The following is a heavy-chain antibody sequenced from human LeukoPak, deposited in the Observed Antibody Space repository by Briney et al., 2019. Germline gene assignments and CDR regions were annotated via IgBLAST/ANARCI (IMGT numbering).Heavy chain of an antibody. D-gene: IGHD2-15*01. V-gene: IGHV3-23*01. CDR1: GFTFSSYA. CDR2: ISGSSGST. Sequence: GGSLRLSCAASGFTFSSYAVSWVRQAPGKGLEWVSAISGSSGSTYYADSVKGRFTISRDNSKNTLYLQMNSLRAEDTAVYYCAKGIVVVVAAGYYFDYWGQGTLVTVSS. J-gene: IGHJ4*02. CDR3: AKGIVVVVAAGYYFDY.